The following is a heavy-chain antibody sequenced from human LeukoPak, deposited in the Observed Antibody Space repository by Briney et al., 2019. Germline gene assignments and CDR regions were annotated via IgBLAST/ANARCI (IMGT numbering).Heavy chain of an antibody. D-gene: IGHD2-15*01. J-gene: IGHJ4*02. CDR1: GFTFSSYS. CDR2: ISSSSSYI. CDR3: ARGYCSGGSCRKRDY. V-gene: IGHV3-21*01. Sequence: PGGSLRLSCAASGFTFSSYSMNWVRQAPGKGLEWVSSISSSSSYIYYADSVKGRFTISRENAKNSLYLQMNSLRAEDTGVYYCARGYCSGGSCRKRDYWGQGTLVTVSS.